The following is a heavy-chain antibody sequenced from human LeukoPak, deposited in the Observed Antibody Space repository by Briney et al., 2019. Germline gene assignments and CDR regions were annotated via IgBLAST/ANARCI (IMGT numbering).Heavy chain of an antibody. D-gene: IGHD1-26*01. CDR3: AYGSGSLRHDAFDM. CDR1: GLTISTYA. J-gene: IGHJ3*02. CDR2: ISVSGDST. V-gene: IGHV3-23*01. Sequence: GGPLRLSCAASGLTISTYAMTWVRQAPGKGLEWVSSISVSGDSTYYADSVRGRFSIARDNSKNTLYLHMNSLRVEDTAVYYCAYGSGSLRHDAFDMWGQGTMVTVSS.